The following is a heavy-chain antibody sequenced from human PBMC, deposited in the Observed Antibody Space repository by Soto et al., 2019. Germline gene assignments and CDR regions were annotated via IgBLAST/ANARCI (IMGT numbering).Heavy chain of an antibody. CDR2: ISSSGSTI. CDR3: AKNQGVELVPLATVDWFDP. Sequence: PGGSLRLSCAASGFTFSSYEMNWVRQAPGKGLEWVSYISSSGSTIYYADSVKGRFTISRDNAKNTVYLELNNLSAEDTAVYHCAKNQGVELVPLATVDWFDPWGQGSVVTVSS. V-gene: IGHV3-48*03. CDR1: GFTFSSYE. D-gene: IGHD1-26*01. J-gene: IGHJ5*02.